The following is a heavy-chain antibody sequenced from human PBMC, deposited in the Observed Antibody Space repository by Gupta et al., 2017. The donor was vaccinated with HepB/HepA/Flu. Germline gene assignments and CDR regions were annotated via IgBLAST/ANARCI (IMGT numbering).Heavy chain of an antibody. D-gene: IGHD3-10*01. CDR3: ARDHGSGSYYSLGFDY. J-gene: IGHJ4*02. V-gene: IGHV3-66*01. CDR1: GFPVSSNY. CDR2: IYSGGST. Sequence: EVQLVESGGGLAQPGGSLRLPCAASGFPVSSNYMSWVGQAPGKGLEWVSVIYSGGSTYYADSVKGRFTISRDNSKNTLYLQMNSLRAEDTAVYYCARDHGSGSYYSLGFDYWGQGTLVTVSS.